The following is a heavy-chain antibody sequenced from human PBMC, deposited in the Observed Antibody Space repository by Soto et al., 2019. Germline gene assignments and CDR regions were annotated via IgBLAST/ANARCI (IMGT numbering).Heavy chain of an antibody. J-gene: IGHJ4*02. D-gene: IGHD3-3*01. CDR2: IGTSRKYI. V-gene: IGHV3-21*05. CDR1: GYIFSDYS. CDR3: AKGDLFWSGYYTVDY. Sequence: GGSLRLSCAASGYIFSDYSMNWVRQAPGKGLEWVSYIGTSRKYIFYRDSVRGRFTISRDNARNSLYLQMNSLRAEDTAVYYCAKGDLFWSGYYTVDYWGQGTLVTVSS.